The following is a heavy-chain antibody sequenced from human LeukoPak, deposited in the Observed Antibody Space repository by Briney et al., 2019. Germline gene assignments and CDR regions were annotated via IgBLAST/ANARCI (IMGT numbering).Heavy chain of an antibody. CDR1: GGSMSSSSYY. J-gene: IGHJ5*02. D-gene: IGHD3-9*01. V-gene: IGHV4-39*07. CDR2: IYYSGST. CDR3: ARVTSPSPGYFDWLLHSHLGPRQPNWFDP. Sequence: SETLSLTCNVSGGSMSSSSYYWGWIRQPPGKGLEWIGSIYYSGSTYYNPSLKSRVTISVDTSKNQFSLKLSSVTAADTAVYYCARVTSPSPGYFDWLLHSHLGPRQPNWFDPWGQGTLVTVSS.